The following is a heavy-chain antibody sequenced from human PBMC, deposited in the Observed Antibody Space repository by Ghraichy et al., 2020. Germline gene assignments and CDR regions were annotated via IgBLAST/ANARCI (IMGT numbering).Heavy chain of an antibody. D-gene: IGHD6-13*01. J-gene: IGHJ5*02. V-gene: IGHV4-59*01. CDR2: IYHSGST. Sequence: SETLSLTCTVSGDSISSYYWSWIRQPPGKGLEWIGYIYHSGSTNYNPSLKSRVTISVDTSKNQFSLKLSSVTAADTAVYYCARTSGRLFEYTSRWHPFDPWGQGILVTVSS. CDR1: GDSISSYY. CDR3: ARTSGRLFEYTSRWHPFDP.